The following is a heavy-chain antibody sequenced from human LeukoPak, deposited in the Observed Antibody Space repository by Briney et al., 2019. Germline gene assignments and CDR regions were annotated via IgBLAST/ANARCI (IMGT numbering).Heavy chain of an antibody. CDR2: IYSGGST. CDR1: EFSVGSNY. Sequence: GGSLRLSCAASEFSVGSNYMTWVRQAPGKGLEWVSLIYSGGSTYYADSVKGRFTISRDNAKNSLYLQMNSLRAEDTALYYCARVRILEWSNDAFDIWGQGTMVTVSS. J-gene: IGHJ3*02. D-gene: IGHD3-3*01. V-gene: IGHV3-53*01. CDR3: ARVRILEWSNDAFDI.